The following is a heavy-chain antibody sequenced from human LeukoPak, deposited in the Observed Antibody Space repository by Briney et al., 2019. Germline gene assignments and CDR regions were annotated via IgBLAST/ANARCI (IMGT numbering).Heavy chain of an antibody. Sequence: GGSLRLSCAASGFTFSSYAMSWVRQAPGKGLEWVSAISGSGGSTYYADSVKGRFTISRDNSKNTLYLQMNSLRAEDTAVYYCASPAARSESSSRDWYFDLWGRGTLVTVSS. CDR1: GFTFSSYA. J-gene: IGHJ2*01. D-gene: IGHD6-6*01. V-gene: IGHV3-23*01. CDR3: ASPAARSESSSRDWYFDL. CDR2: ISGSGGST.